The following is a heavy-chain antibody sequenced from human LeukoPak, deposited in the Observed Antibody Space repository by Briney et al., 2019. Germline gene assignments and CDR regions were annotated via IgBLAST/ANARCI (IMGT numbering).Heavy chain of an antibody. D-gene: IGHD6-19*01. V-gene: IGHV1-18*01. CDR2: ISAYNGNT. CDR3: AREVEYSSGWWGPTNWFDP. Sequence: ASVKVSCTASGYTFTSYGISWVRQAPGQGLEWMGWISAYNGNTNYAQKLQGRVTMTTDTSTSTAYMELRSLRSDDTAVYCCAREVEYSSGWWGPTNWFDPWGQGTLVTVSS. J-gene: IGHJ5*02. CDR1: GYTFTSYG.